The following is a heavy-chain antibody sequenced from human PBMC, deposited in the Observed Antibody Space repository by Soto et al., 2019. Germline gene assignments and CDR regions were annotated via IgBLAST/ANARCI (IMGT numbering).Heavy chain of an antibody. J-gene: IGHJ4*02. Sequence: ASVKVFCKASGYTFTNYGIAWVRQAPGQGLEWMGWISAYNGNTNYVQKFQGRVTMTTDTSTSTAYMELRSLRSDETAVYYCARFCSSSSCYYNFTPYFDYWGQGTLVTVSS. CDR1: GYTFTNYG. D-gene: IGHD2-2*01. V-gene: IGHV1-18*01. CDR3: ARFCSSSSCYYNFTPYFDY. CDR2: ISAYNGNT.